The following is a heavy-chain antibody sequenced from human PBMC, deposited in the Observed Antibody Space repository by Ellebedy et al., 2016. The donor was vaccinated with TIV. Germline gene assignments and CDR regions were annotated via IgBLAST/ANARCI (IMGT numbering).Heavy chain of an antibody. CDR2: IKSKSDGGTT. V-gene: IGHV3-15*01. D-gene: IGHD3-16*02. Sequence: GESLKISXAASGFTFNNAWMSWVRRAPGKGLEWVGRIKSKSDGGTTENAAPVKGRFTISRDDSKSMLYLQMNSLKTEDTAVYYCTTAYYHYVWGTYRLVDFDYWGQGTLVTVSS. CDR1: GFTFNNAW. J-gene: IGHJ4*02. CDR3: TTAYYHYVWGTYRLVDFDY.